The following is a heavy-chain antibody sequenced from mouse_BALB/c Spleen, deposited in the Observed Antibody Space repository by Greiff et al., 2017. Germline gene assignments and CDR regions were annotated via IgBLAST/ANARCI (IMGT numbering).Heavy chain of an antibody. D-gene: IGHD2-4*01. V-gene: IGHV5-4*02. Sequence: EVQLVESGGGLVKPGGSLKLSCAASGFAFSSYDMSWVRQTPEKRLEWVATISDGGSYTYYPDSVKGRFTISRDNAKNNLYLQMSSLKSEDTAMYYCAREGGYDYDGKFAYWGQGTLVTVSA. CDR3: AREGGYDYDGKFAY. J-gene: IGHJ3*01. CDR1: GFAFSSYD. CDR2: ISDGGSYT.